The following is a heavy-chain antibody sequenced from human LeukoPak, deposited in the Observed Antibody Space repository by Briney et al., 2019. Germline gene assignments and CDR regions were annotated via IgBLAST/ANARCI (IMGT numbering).Heavy chain of an antibody. Sequence: ASVKVSCKASGYTFTGYYMHWVRQAPGQGLEWMGWINPNSGGTNYAQKFQGRVTITADESTSTAYMELSSLRSEDTAVYYCALEQAEGVPGWFDPWGQGTLVTVPS. J-gene: IGHJ5*02. CDR3: ALEQAEGVPGWFDP. D-gene: IGHD3-10*02. CDR1: GYTFTGYY. CDR2: INPNSGGT. V-gene: IGHV1-2*02.